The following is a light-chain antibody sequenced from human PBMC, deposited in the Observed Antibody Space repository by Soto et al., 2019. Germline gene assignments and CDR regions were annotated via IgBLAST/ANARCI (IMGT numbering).Light chain of an antibody. CDR3: HQYNSYSS. CDR1: QSISSW. V-gene: IGKV1-5*03. Sequence: DIQMTQSPSTLSASIGDRVTITCRASQSISSWLAWYQQKPGKAPKLLIYKASSLESGVPSRFSGSGSGTEFTLTISSLQPDDFATYYCHQYNSYSSFGQGPKVEIK. J-gene: IGKJ1*01. CDR2: KAS.